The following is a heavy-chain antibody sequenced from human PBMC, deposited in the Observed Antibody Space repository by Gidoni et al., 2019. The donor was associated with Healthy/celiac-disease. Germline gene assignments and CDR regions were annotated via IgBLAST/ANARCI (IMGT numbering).Heavy chain of an antibody. CDR2: INHSGST. CDR3: ARRRCSTSCYTLYYYYGMDV. V-gene: IGHV4-34*01. J-gene: IGHJ6*02. Sequence: QVQLQQWGAGLLKPSETLSLTCAVYGGSFSGYSWSWIRQPPGKGPEWIGEINHSGSTNYNPSLKSRVTISVDTSKNQFSLKLSSVTAADTAVYYCARRRCSTSCYTLYYYYGMDVWGQGTTVTVSS. CDR1: GGSFSGYS. D-gene: IGHD2-2*02.